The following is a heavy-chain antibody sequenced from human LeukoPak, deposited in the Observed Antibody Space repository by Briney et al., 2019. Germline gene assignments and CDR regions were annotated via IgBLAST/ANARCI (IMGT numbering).Heavy chain of an antibody. CDR2: LSYDGSNK. D-gene: IGHD6-19*01. CDR1: GFMFSSYG. J-gene: IGHJ6*02. CDR3: AREWLVHALYYYGMDV. Sequence: PGGSLRLSCAASGFMFSSYGMHWVRQAPGKGLEWVAVLSYDGSNKYYADSVKGRFTISRDNSRNTLYLQMNSLRAEDTAVYYCAREWLVHALYYYGMDVWGQGTTVIVSS. V-gene: IGHV3-30*03.